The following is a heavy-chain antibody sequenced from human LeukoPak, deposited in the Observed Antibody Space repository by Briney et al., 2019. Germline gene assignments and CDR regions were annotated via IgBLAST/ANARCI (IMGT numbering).Heavy chain of an antibody. V-gene: IGHV3-30*02. D-gene: IGHD2-8*01. CDR2: IRYDGSNK. J-gene: IGHJ4*02. Sequence: GGSLRLSXAASGFTFSSYGMHWVRQAPGKGLEWVAFIRYDGSNKYYADSVKGRFTISRDNSKNTLYLQMNSLRAEDTAVYYCAKVRLMVYAGWGQGTLVTVSS. CDR3: AKVRLMVYAG. CDR1: GFTFSSYG.